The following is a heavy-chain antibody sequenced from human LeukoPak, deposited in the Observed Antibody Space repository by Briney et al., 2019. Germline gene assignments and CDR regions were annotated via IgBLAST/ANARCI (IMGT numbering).Heavy chain of an antibody. CDR3: ARTGTTIRRNYYYYYMDV. D-gene: IGHD1-1*01. V-gene: IGHV3-66*01. Sequence: GGSLRLSCAASGFTVSSNYMSWVRQAPGKGLEWVSVIYSGGSTYYADSVKGRFTISRDNSKNTLYLQMNSLRAEDTAVYYCARTGTTIRRNYYYYYMDVWAKGPRSPSP. J-gene: IGHJ6*03. CDR1: GFTVSSNY. CDR2: IYSGGST.